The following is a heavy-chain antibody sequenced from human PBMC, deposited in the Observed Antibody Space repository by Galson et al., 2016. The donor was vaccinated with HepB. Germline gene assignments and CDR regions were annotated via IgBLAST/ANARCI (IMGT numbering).Heavy chain of an antibody. D-gene: IGHD4-17*01. CDR3: ATPTLIPPV. V-gene: IGHV3-48*02. CDR2: ISTGGRTI. J-gene: IGHJ3*01. Sequence: SLRLSCAASGFSFSSCPMNWVRQAPGKRLEWVAHISTGGRTIYYADSVKGRFTISRDNAKDSLYLQMNSLRDEDTAVYYCATPTLIPPVWGQGTMVTVSS. CDR1: GFSFSSCP.